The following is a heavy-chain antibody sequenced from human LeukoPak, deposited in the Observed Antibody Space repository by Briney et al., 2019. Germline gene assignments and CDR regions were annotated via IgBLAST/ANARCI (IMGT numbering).Heavy chain of an antibody. Sequence: SVKVSCKASGGTFSSYAISRVRQAPGQGLEWMGGIIPIFGTANYAQKLQGRVTMTTDTSTSTAYMELRSLRSDDTAVYYCARGRDGYNWYFDYWGQGTLVTVSS. J-gene: IGHJ4*02. D-gene: IGHD5-24*01. CDR3: ARGRDGYNWYFDY. CDR2: IIPIFGTA. V-gene: IGHV1-69*05. CDR1: GGTFSSYA.